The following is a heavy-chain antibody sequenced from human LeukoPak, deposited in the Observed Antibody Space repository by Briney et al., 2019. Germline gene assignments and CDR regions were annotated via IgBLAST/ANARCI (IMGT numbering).Heavy chain of an antibody. D-gene: IGHD5-24*01. CDR2: IYHSGST. J-gene: IGHJ5*02. CDR3: ATRDVMAGGFDP. Sequence: SETLSLTCAVSGGSISSSNWWSWVRQPPGNGLEWIGEIYHSGSTNYNPSLRRRVTISVDKSKNQFSLKLSSVTAADRAVYYCATRDVMAGGFDPWGEGTLVTVSS. V-gene: IGHV4-4*02. CDR1: GGSISSSNW.